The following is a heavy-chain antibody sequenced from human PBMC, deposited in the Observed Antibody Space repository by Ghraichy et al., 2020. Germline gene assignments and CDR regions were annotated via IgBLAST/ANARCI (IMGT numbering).Heavy chain of an antibody. D-gene: IGHD2-2*01. Sequence: GGSLRLSCAASGFTFRTYWMHWVRQAPGKGLVWVSRINSDGSSTSYADSVKGRFTISRDNAKNTLYLQMNSLRAEDTAVYYCARTGYCSSTNCYNWFDPWGQGTPVTV. V-gene: IGHV3-74*01. CDR2: INSDGSST. CDR1: GFTFRTYW. CDR3: ARTGYCSSTNCYNWFDP. J-gene: IGHJ5*02.